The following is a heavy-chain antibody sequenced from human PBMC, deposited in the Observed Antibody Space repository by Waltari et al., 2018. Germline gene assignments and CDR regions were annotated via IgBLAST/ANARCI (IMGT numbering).Heavy chain of an antibody. D-gene: IGHD3-10*01. CDR1: GFTVSSNY. CDR3: ARNMVRGVIGWCAFDI. CDR2: IYSGGST. Sequence: EVQLVESGGGLIQPGGSLRLSCAASGFTVSSNYMSWVRQAPGKGLEWVSVIYSGGSTYYADSVKGRFTISRDNSKNTLYLQMNSLRAEDTAVYYCARNMVRGVIGWCAFDIWGQGTMVTVSS. V-gene: IGHV3-53*01. J-gene: IGHJ3*02.